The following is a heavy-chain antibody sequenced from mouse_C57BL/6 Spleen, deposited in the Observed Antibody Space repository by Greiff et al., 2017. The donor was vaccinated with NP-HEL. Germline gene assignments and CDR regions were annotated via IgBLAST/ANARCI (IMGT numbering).Heavy chain of an antibody. CDR2: IDPDTGGT. Sequence: VQLQQSGAELVRPGASVTLSCKASGYTFTDYEMHWVKQTPVHGLEWIGAIDPDTGGTAYNQKFKGKAILTADKSSSTAYMELRSLTSEDSAVYYCTLGYSSWFAYWGQGTLVTVSA. D-gene: IGHD2-3*01. J-gene: IGHJ3*01. CDR3: TLGYSSWFAY. V-gene: IGHV1-15*01. CDR1: GYTFTDYE.